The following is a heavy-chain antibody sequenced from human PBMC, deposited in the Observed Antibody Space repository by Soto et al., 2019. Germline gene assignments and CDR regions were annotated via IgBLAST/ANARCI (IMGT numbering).Heavy chain of an antibody. Sequence: QVQLVESGGGVVQPGRSLRLSCAASGFTFSSYGMHWVRQAPGKGLEWVAVISYDGSNEYYADSVKGRFTISRDNSKNTLYLQMNSLRAEDTAVYYCAKGHSSGWYLSYYYGMDVWGQGTTVTVSS. CDR1: GFTFSSYG. J-gene: IGHJ6*02. V-gene: IGHV3-30*18. D-gene: IGHD6-19*01. CDR2: ISYDGSNE. CDR3: AKGHSSGWYLSYYYGMDV.